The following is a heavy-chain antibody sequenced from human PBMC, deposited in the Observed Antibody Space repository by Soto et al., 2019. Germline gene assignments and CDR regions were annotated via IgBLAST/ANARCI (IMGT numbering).Heavy chain of an antibody. Sequence: QVQLQESGPGLVKPSGTLSLTCAVSGGSISSNNWWSWVRQPPGKGLEWIGEIYHSGSTNYNPSLNGRVTITADKSKNQFSLKLSSVTAADTAVYYCARSYKVTVFDDWGQGTLVTVSS. CDR1: GGSISSNNW. CDR2: IYHSGST. CDR3: ARSYKVTVFDD. V-gene: IGHV4-4*02. J-gene: IGHJ4*02. D-gene: IGHD2-21*02.